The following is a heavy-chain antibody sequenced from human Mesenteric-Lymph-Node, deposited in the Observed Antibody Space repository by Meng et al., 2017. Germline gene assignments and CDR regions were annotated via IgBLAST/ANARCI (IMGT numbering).Heavy chain of an antibody. V-gene: IGHV1-18*01. J-gene: IGHJ4*02. CDR1: GGTFSSYA. Sequence: ASVKVSCKASGGTFSSYAISWVRQAPGQGLEWMGRINPNSGGTNYAQKFQGRVTMTTDTSTSTAYMELRSLRSDDTAVYYCARDRYDSSGYTDYWGQGTLVTVSS. CDR2: INPNSGGT. D-gene: IGHD3-22*01. CDR3: ARDRYDSSGYTDY.